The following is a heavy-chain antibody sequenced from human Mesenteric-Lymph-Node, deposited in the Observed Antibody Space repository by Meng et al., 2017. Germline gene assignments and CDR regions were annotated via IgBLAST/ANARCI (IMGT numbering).Heavy chain of an antibody. D-gene: IGHD6-19*01. CDR2: ISSSGSTI. J-gene: IGHJ5*02. Sequence: GESLKISCAASGFTFSSYGMHWVRQAPGKGLEWVSYISSSGSTIYYADSVKGRFTISRDNAKNSLYLQMNSLRTEDTAVYYCLRGGWLSESWGQGTLVTVSS. V-gene: IGHV3-48*04. CDR3: LRGGWLSES. CDR1: GFTFSSYG.